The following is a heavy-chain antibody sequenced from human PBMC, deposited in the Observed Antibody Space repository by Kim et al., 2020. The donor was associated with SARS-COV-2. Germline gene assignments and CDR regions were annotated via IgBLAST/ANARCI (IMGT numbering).Heavy chain of an antibody. CDR1: GFTFSSYW. CDR3: ARGGQGWLARYAFDI. V-gene: IGHV3-7*04. CDR2: IKQDGSEK. D-gene: IGHD5-12*01. Sequence: GGSLRLSCAASGFTFSSYWMSWVRQAPGKGLEWVANIKQDGSEKYYVGSVKGRFTISRDNAKNSLHLQMNSLRAEDTAVYYCARGGQGWLARYAFDIWGQGTMVTVSS. J-gene: IGHJ3*02.